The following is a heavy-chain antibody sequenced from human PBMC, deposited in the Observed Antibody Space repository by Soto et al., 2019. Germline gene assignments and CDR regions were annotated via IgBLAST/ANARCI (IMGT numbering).Heavy chain of an antibody. J-gene: IGHJ4*02. V-gene: IGHV4-31*03. CDR3: ARAELVGATDY. D-gene: IGHD1-26*01. Sequence: SETLSLTCTVSGGSISSGGYYWSWIRQHPGKCLEWIGYIYYSGSTYYNPSLKSRVTISVDTSKNQFSLKLSSVTAADTAVYYCARAELVGATDYWGQGTLVTVYS. CDR1: GGSISSGGYY. CDR2: IYYSGST.